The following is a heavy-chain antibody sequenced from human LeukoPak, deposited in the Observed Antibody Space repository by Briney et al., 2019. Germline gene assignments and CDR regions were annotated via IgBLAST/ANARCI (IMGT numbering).Heavy chain of an antibody. Sequence: GGSLRLSCAASGFTFSSFGMTWVRQAPGKVLEWVSSISTSSSYIYYADSLKGRFTISRDNAKNSLYLQMNSLRAEDTAVYYCARGRFGDHYMDVWGKGTTVTISS. CDR1: GFTFSSFG. CDR3: ARGRFGDHYMDV. CDR2: ISTSSSYI. J-gene: IGHJ6*03. D-gene: IGHD3-10*01. V-gene: IGHV3-21*01.